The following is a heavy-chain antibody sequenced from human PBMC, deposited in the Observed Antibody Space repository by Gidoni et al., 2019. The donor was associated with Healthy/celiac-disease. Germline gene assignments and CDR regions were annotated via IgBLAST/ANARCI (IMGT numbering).Heavy chain of an antibody. CDR1: GFTFSRYA. J-gene: IGHJ6*02. D-gene: IGHD3-16*01. V-gene: IGHV3-30-3*01. Sequence: QVQLVESGGGVVQPGGSLRISCAASGFTFSRYAMHWVRQAPGKGLEWVAVISYDGSNKYYADSVKGRFTISRDNSKNTLYLQMNSLRAEDTAVYYCASLRTMAGGYYGMDVWGQGTTVTVSS. CDR3: ASLRTMAGGYYGMDV. CDR2: ISYDGSNK.